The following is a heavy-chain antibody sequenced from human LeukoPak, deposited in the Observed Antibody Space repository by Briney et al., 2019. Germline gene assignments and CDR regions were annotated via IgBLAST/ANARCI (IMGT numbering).Heavy chain of an antibody. CDR3: AREYTAMAYDY. V-gene: IGHV3-21*01. CDR1: GFTLSNYA. J-gene: IGHJ4*02. Sequence: GGSLRLSCAASGFTLSNYAMSWVRQAPGKGLEWVSSISSTSKYIYYADSVKGRFTISRDNAKNSLFLQMNNLRVDDSAVYYCAREYTAMAYDYWGQGNLVTVSS. D-gene: IGHD5-18*01. CDR2: ISSTSKYI.